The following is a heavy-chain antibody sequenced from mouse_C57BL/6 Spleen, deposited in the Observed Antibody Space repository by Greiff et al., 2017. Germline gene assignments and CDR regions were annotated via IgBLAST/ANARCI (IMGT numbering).Heavy chain of an antibody. J-gene: IGHJ4*01. CDR2: IRSKSNNYAT. Sequence: EVQLQQSGGGLVQPKGSLKLSCAASGFSFNTYAMNWVRQAPGKGLEWVARIRSKSNNYATYYADSVKDRFTISRDDSESMLYLQMNNLKTEDTAMYYCVRWRDYAMDYWGQGTSVTVSS. V-gene: IGHV10-1*01. CDR3: VRWRDYAMDY. CDR1: GFSFNTYA.